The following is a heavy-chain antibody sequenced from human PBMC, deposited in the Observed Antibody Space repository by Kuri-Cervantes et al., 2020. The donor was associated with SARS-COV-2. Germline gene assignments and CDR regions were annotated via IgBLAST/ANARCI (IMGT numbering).Heavy chain of an antibody. Sequence: SVKVSCKASGGTFSSYDISWVRQAPGQGVEWMGGISPMFGAAKYGQKFQGRVTIIADESTSTAYMELSSLRSEDTAVYDCARGSTGLGALDFWGQGTLVTVSS. CDR2: ISPMFGAA. J-gene: IGHJ4*02. CDR1: GGTFSSYD. V-gene: IGHV1-69*13. D-gene: IGHD4-17*01. CDR3: ARGSTGLGALDF.